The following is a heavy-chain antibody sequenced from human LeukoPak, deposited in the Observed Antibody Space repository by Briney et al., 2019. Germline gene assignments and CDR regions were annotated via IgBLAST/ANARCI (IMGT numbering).Heavy chain of an antibody. D-gene: IGHD6-6*01. CDR2: INEDASKK. CDR3: ATSAYSSSPS. J-gene: IGHJ5*02. Sequence: GGSLRLSCAASGFTFSNYWMIWVRQAPGKGLEWVANINEDASKKYYVDSVEGRFTISRDDAKNSLYLQMNSLRAEDTAMYYCATSAYSSSPSWGQGTLVTVSS. V-gene: IGHV3-7*01. CDR1: GFTFSNYW.